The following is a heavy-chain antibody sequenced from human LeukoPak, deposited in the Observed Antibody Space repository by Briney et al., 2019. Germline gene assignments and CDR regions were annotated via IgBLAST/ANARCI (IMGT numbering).Heavy chain of an antibody. D-gene: IGHD3-10*01. Sequence: QSGGSLRLSCAASGFTFDDYAMHWVRHAPGKGLEGVSLISGDGGSTYYADSVKGRFTISRDNRKNSLYLQMNSLRTEDTALYYCAKDISRGSKIGLGMDVWGQGTTVTVSS. CDR3: AKDISRGSKIGLGMDV. CDR1: GFTFDDYA. J-gene: IGHJ6*02. V-gene: IGHV3-43*02. CDR2: ISGDGGST.